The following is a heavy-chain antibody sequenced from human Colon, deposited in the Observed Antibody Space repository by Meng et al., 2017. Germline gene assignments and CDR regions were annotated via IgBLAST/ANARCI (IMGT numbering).Heavy chain of an antibody. CDR2: IDQFGIS. J-gene: IGHJ5*02. V-gene: IGHV4-34*01. CDR1: GGSFSGFY. CDR3: ATGLRHGDWFDP. D-gene: IGHD4-17*01. Sequence: QLQQWGPGLLKPSETLSLTCAVYGGSFSGFYRIWIRQPPGKGLEWIGEIDQFGISNYNSSLKGRLTMSVDTSKKQISLTLTSVTAADTAVYYCATGLRHGDWFDPWGPGTLVTVSS.